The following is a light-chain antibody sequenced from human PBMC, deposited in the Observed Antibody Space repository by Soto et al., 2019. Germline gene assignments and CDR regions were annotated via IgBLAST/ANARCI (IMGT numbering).Light chain of an antibody. Sequence: ETVMTHSPATLSVSPGERVTLSCRASQSVAKNVAWYQHKPGQPPRLLIYAASTRATGIPARFDGSGSGTEFTLTISSLQSEDFAVYFCQQYNHWPGTFGQGTNVEMK. V-gene: IGKV3-15*01. CDR1: QSVAKN. CDR2: AAS. J-gene: IGKJ2*01. CDR3: QQYNHWPGT.